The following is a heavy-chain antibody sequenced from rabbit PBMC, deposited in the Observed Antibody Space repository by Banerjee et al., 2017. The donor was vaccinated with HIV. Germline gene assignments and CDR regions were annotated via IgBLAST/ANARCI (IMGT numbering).Heavy chain of an antibody. V-gene: IGHV1S45*01. CDR1: GIDFSSYYY. J-gene: IGHJ4*01. D-gene: IGHD1-1*01. CDR3: ARDGSGSGYHFNL. Sequence: QEQLEESGGDLVKPGGTLTLTCKASGIDFSSYYYMCWVRQAPGKGLEWIGCINTGSGSAYYPSWAKGRFTISKTSSTTVTLQMTSLTAADTATYFCARDGSGSGYHFNLWGQGTLVT. CDR2: INTGSGSA.